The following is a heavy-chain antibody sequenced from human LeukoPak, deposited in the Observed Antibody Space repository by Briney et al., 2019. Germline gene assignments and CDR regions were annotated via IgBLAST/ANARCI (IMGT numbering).Heavy chain of an antibody. CDR1: GFTFSSYS. D-gene: IGHD3-22*01. CDR2: ISSSSSYI. CDR3: ASLNYYDSSGYYESLTPPDY. J-gene: IGHJ4*02. V-gene: IGHV3-21*01. Sequence: GGSLRLSCAASGFTFSSYSMNWVRQAPGKGLEWVSSISSSSSYIYYADSVKGRFTISRDNAENSLYLQMNSLRAEDTAVYYCASLNYYDSSGYYESLTPPDYWGQGTLVTVSS.